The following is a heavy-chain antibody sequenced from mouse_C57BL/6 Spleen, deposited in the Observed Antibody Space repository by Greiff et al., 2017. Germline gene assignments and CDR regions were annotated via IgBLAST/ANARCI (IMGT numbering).Heavy chain of an antibody. D-gene: IGHD2-2*01. J-gene: IGHJ3*01. V-gene: IGHV1-54*01. Sequence: QVQLQQSGAELVRPGTSVKVSCKASGYAFTNYVIGWVKQRPGQGLEWIGVINPGSGGTNYNEKFKGKATLTADKSSSTAYMQLSSLTSEDSAVYFCARKDLYCGYGFAYWGQGTLVTVSA. CDR2: INPGSGGT. CDR1: GYAFTNYV. CDR3: ARKDLYCGYGFAY.